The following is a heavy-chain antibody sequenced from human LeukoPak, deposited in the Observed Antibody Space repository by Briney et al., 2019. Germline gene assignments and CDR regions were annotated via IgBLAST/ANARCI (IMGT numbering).Heavy chain of an antibody. Sequence: GGSLRLSCAASGFTFTNYAMSWVRQAPGKGLERVSTISGSGGSTYYADSVKGRFTISRDNSKNTLYLQVNSLRAEDTAVYYCANKWASGIDYWGQGTLVTAS. D-gene: IGHD3-10*01. V-gene: IGHV3-23*01. J-gene: IGHJ4*02. CDR1: GFTFTNYA. CDR2: ISGSGGST. CDR3: ANKWASGIDY.